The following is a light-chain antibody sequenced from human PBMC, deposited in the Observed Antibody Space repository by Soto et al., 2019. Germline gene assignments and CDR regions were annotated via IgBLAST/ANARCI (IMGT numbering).Light chain of an antibody. Sequence: DIQMTHSPSSLSASVGDRVTITCRASQSISSYLNWYQQKPGKAPKLLIYAASSLQSGVPSRFSGSGAGTEFTLTISRLEPEDFAVYYCQQYGSSGTFGQGTKVDIK. J-gene: IGKJ1*01. CDR3: QQYGSSGT. V-gene: IGKV1-39*01. CDR2: AAS. CDR1: QSISSY.